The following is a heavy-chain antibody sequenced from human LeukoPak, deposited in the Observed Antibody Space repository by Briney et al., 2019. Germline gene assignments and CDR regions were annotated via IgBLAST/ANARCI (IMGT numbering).Heavy chain of an antibody. V-gene: IGHV3-33*01. Sequence: GRSLRLSCAASGFIFSSYGMHCVRQAPGKGLEWVAIIWPDGTNEYYADSVKGRFTISRDNSKNTLYLQMNSLRVEDTAVYYCARDGTYYYGSGSPKDYWGQGTLVTVSS. D-gene: IGHD3-10*01. J-gene: IGHJ4*02. CDR2: IWPDGTNE. CDR3: ARDGTYYYGSGSPKDY. CDR1: GFIFSSYG.